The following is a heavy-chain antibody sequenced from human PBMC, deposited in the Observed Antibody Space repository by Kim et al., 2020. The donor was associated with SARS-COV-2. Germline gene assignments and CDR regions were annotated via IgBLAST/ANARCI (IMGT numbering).Heavy chain of an antibody. V-gene: IGHV5-51*01. J-gene: IGHJ4*02. Sequence: GESLKISCKGSGYSFTSYWIGWVRQMPGKGLEWMGIIYPGDSDTRYSPSFQGQVTISADKSISTAYLQWSSLKASDTAMYYCARTSPYYDYVWGSYRRGGGGRFDYWGQGTLVTVSS. CDR2: IYPGDSDT. CDR3: ARTSPYYDYVWGSYRRGGGGRFDY. CDR1: GYSFTSYW. D-gene: IGHD3-16*02.